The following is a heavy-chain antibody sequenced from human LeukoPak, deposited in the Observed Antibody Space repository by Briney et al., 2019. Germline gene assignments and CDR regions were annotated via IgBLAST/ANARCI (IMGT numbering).Heavy chain of an antibody. Sequence: APVKVSCKASGYTFTGYYMHWVRQAPGQGLEWMGWIKPNSGGTNYQGRVTMTRDTSISTAYMELSRLRSDDTAVYYCARDRYYDSSGYYLDAFDIWGQGTMVTVSS. J-gene: IGHJ3*02. CDR2: IKPNSGGT. CDR1: GYTFTGYY. D-gene: IGHD3-22*01. V-gene: IGHV1-2*02. CDR3: ARDRYYDSSGYYLDAFDI.